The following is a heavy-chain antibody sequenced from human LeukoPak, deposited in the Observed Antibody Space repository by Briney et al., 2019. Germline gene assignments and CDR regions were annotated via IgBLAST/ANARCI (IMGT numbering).Heavy chain of an antibody. J-gene: IGHJ3*02. CDR2: IWYDGSNK. V-gene: IGHV3-33*01. CDR3: ARAYYYDGHDAFDI. D-gene: IGHD3-22*01. CDR1: GLTFSSYG. Sequence: GGSLRLSCAASGLTFSSYGMHWVRQAPGKGLEWVAVIWYDGSNKYYADSVKGRFTISRDNSKNTLYLQMNSLRAEDTAVYYCARAYYYDGHDAFDIWGQGTMVTVSS.